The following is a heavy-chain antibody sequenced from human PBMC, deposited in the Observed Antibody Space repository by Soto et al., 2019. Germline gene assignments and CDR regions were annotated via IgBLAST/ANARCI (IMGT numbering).Heavy chain of an antibody. CDR3: TKRRNVLRFLEWSSGMAV. D-gene: IGHD3-3*01. Sequence: GGSLRLSCVASGFTFSNYGMHWVRQAPGKGLEWVAFISDDGSNKYYADSMRGRFTMSRDNSKRTLYLQMSSLRVEDTAVYYCTKRRNVLRFLEWSSGMAVWGQGTTVTVSS. CDR1: GFTFSNYG. CDR2: ISDDGSNK. J-gene: IGHJ6*02. V-gene: IGHV3-30*18.